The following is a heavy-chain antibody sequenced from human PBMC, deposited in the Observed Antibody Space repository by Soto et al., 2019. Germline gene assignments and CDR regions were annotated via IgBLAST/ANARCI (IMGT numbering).Heavy chain of an antibody. CDR2: ISWNGAAT. D-gene: IGHD3-10*01. J-gene: IGHJ4*02. Sequence: EVQLVESGGGLVQPGGSLRLSCAASGFTFDDYAIHWVRQAPGKGLEWVSGISWNGAATGYVDSVKGRFSISRDNTKNTLYLQMDSLRSEDTAVYYCAKLPLDGSRFDCWGQGTLVTVSS. V-gene: IGHV3-9*01. CDR3: AKLPLDGSRFDC. CDR1: GFTFDDYA.